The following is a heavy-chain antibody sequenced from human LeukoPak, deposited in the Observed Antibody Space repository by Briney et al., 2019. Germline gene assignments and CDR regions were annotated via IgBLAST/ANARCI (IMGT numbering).Heavy chain of an antibody. V-gene: IGHV3-11*04. CDR2: ISSSGSTI. CDR1: GFTFSDYY. D-gene: IGHD3-10*01. J-gene: IGHJ5*02. CDR3: ARDGYYGSGSYYNGGFNWFDP. Sequence: KPGGSLRCSCAASGFTFSDYYMSWILQAPGKGLEWVSYISSSGSTIYYADSVKGRFTISRDNAKNSLYLQMNSLRAEDTAVYYCARDGYYGSGSYYNGGFNWFDPWGQGTLVTVSS.